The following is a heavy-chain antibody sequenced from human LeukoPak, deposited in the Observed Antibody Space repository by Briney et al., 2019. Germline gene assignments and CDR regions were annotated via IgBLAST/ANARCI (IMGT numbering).Heavy chain of an antibody. CDR2: IYWNDDK. J-gene: IGHJ4*02. CDR1: GFSLSTSGVG. CDR3: AQLDITTLKVDY. Sequence: SGPTLVKPTQTLTLTCTFSGFSLSTSGVGVGWIRQPPGKALEWLALIYWNDDKRYSPSLKSRLTITKDTSKNQVVLTMTNMDPVDTATYYCAQLDITTLKVDYWGQGTLVTVSS. D-gene: IGHD3-3*01. V-gene: IGHV2-5*01.